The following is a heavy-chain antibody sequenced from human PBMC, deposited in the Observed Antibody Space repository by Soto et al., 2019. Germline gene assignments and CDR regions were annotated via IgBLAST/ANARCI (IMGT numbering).Heavy chain of an antibody. Sequence: QVQLVESGGGVVQPGRSLRLSCAASGFSFSTYGMHWVRQAPGKGLEWVAVVSFDAKNKYYIDSVEGRFTIPRDNSKNMLYLQMNSLRREDTAVYYCAKESVESTYSYYGMDVWGPGTTVTVSS. CDR1: GFSFSTYG. CDR2: VSFDAKNK. CDR3: AKESVESTYSYYGMDV. V-gene: IGHV3-30*18. D-gene: IGHD4-4*01. J-gene: IGHJ6*02.